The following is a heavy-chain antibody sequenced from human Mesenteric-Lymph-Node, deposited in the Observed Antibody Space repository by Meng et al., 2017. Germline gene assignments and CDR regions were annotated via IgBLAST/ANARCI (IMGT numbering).Heavy chain of an antibody. V-gene: IGHV1-2*02. Sequence: ASVKVSCKASGYSFTNYYIHWVRQAPGHGLEWMGIINPIGGGTSFAQKFQGRVTMTRDTSISTAYMELSRLRSDDTAVYYCARDNRVGAMGSWFDPWGQGTLVTVSS. CDR1: GYSFTNYY. J-gene: IGHJ5*02. CDR2: INPIGGGT. CDR3: ARDNRVGAMGSWFDP. D-gene: IGHD1-26*01.